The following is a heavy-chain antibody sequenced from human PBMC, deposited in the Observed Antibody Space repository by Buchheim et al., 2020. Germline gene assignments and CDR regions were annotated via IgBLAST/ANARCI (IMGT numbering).Heavy chain of an antibody. CDR2: ISSDGSNK. D-gene: IGHD1-26*01. Sequence: QVQLVESGGGVVQPGRSLRLSCAASGFTFSSYAMHWVRQAPGKGLEWVAVISSDGSNKYYADSVQGRFTISRDNSKNTLYLQMNSLRAEDTAVYYCARGLLQWELAYWGQGTL. CDR1: GFTFSSYA. CDR3: ARGLLQWELAY. J-gene: IGHJ4*02. V-gene: IGHV3-30-3*01.